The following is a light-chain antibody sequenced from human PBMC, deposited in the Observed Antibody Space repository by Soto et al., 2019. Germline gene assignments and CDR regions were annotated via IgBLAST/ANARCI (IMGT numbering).Light chain of an antibody. V-gene: IGLV2-14*03. Sequence: HSALTKPASLYGFPGQSINISCTGTSSDVGGYNYVSWYQHHPGKAPKLIIYDVSNRPSGVSNPFSGSKSGNTASLTISGLQPEDEADYYCSSYTTSNTRQIVFGTGTKVTVL. J-gene: IGLJ1*01. CDR2: DVS. CDR3: SSYTTSNTRQIV. CDR1: SSDVGGYNY.